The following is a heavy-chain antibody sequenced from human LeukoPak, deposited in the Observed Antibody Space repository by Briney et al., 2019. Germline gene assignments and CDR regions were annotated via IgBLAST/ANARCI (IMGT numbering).Heavy chain of an antibody. CDR3: ARHQPYYDSSGYPKPYYFDY. J-gene: IGHJ4*02. D-gene: IGHD3-22*01. V-gene: IGHV4-4*07. CDR2: IYTSGST. CDR1: GGSISSCY. Sequence: SETLSLTCTVSGGSISSCYWSWIRQPAGKGLEWIGRIYTSGSTNYNPSLKSRVTMSVDTSKNQFSLKLSSVTAADTAVYYCARHQPYYDSSGYPKPYYFDYWGQGTLVTVSS.